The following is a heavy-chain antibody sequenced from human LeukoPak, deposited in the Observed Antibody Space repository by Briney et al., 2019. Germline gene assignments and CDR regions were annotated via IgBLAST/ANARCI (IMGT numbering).Heavy chain of an antibody. Sequence: SDTLSLTCTVSSGSISNYYWSWIRQPPGKGLEWIGYIYYSESTKYNPSLKSRLTISVDTSKNQFSLRLTSVTAADTAVYYCARHISGATKELSAFDIWGQGTMVNVSS. D-gene: IGHD1-20*01. V-gene: IGHV4-59*08. J-gene: IGHJ3*02. CDR1: SGSISNYY. CDR3: ARHISGATKELSAFDI. CDR2: IYYSEST.